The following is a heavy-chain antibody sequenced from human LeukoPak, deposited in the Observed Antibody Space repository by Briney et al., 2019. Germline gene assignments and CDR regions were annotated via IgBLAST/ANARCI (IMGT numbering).Heavy chain of an antibody. CDR2: ISKDGGNK. CDR1: GFTFDEHD. J-gene: IGHJ4*02. D-gene: IGHD1-1*01. Sequence: GGSLRPSCAASGFTFDEHDMYWVRQVPGKGVEWVCLISKDGGNKHYADSVKGRFSISRDNNRNSLSLQMNSLRSEDTALYFCAKRSGAPNNFDYWGQGALVTVSS. V-gene: IGHV3-43*02. CDR3: AKRSGAPNNFDY.